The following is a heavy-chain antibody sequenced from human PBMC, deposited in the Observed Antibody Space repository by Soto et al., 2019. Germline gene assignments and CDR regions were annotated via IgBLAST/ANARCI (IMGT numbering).Heavy chain of an antibody. CDR3: ATDLPYGDPIYYYFDY. CDR2: FDPEDGET. Sequence: ASVKVSCKVSGYTLTELSMHWVRQAPGKGLEWMGGFDPEDGETIYAQKFQGRVTMTEDTSTDTAYMELSSLRSEDTAVYYCATDLPYGDPIYYYFDYWGQGTLVTVSS. D-gene: IGHD4-17*01. CDR1: GYTLTELS. J-gene: IGHJ4*02. V-gene: IGHV1-24*01.